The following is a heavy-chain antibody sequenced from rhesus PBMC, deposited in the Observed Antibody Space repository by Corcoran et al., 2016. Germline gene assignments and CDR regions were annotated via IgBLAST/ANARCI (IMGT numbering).Heavy chain of an antibody. CDR1: GFTFSSYG. CDR2: ISNGGGST. Sequence: EVQLVESGGGLVQPGGSPRLSCAASGFTFSSYGMSWVRQAPGKGLEWVSYISNGGGSTYYADSVKGRFTISRDNSKNTLSLQMNSLRAEDTAVYYCAKERRYSGPFDYWGQGVLVTVSS. CDR3: AKERRYSGPFDY. J-gene: IGHJ4*01. D-gene: IGHD5-24*01. V-gene: IGHV3S5*01.